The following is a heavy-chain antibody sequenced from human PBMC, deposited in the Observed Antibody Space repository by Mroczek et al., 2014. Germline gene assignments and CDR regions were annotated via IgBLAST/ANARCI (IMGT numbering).Heavy chain of an antibody. CDR2: ISYGGSNK. V-gene: IGHV3-30*18. CDR3: AKGGRRSKVGDYFDY. J-gene: IGHJ4*02. D-gene: IGHD1-26*01. Sequence: QVQLVQSGGGVVQPGRSLRLSCAASGFTFSSYGMHWVRQAPGKGLEWVSVISYGGSNKYYTDSVKGRFTVSRDNSKNTLYLQMNTLRAEDTAVYYCAKGGRRSKVGDYFDYWGQGTLVSVSS. CDR1: GFTFSSYG.